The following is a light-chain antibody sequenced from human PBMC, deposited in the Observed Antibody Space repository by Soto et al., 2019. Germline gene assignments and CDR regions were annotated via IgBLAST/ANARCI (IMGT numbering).Light chain of an antibody. J-gene: IGKJ4*01. V-gene: IGKV1D-12*01. CDR3: QQANSFPLT. Sequence: DVQMTQSPSSVSASVGDRVTITCRASQGISSWLARYQQKPGKAPKLLIYAASSLQSGVPSRFSGSGSGTDFALTISSLQPEDFATFYCQQANSFPLTCGGGIKVEIK. CDR1: QGISSW. CDR2: AAS.